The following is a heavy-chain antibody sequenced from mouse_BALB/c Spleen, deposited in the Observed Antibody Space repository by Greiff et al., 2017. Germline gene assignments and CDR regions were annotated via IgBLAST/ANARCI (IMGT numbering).Heavy chain of an antibody. J-gene: IGHJ2*01. D-gene: IGHD2-4*01. V-gene: IGHV1-87*01. CDR1: GYTFTSYW. CDR2: IYPGDGDT. Sequence: VQRVESGAELARPGASVKLSCKASGYTFTSYWMQWVKQRPGQGLEWIGAIYPGDGDTRYTQKFKGKATLTADKSSSTAYMQLSSLASEDSAVYYCARGNDYDGYWGQGTTLTVSS. CDR3: ARGNDYDGY.